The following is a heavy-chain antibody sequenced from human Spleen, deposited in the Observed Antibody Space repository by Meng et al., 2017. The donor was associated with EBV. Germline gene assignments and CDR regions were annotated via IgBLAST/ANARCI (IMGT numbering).Heavy chain of an antibody. D-gene: IGHD2-2*01. V-gene: IGHV4-34*01. CDR2: SDHTGGT. Sequence: QVQLQQRGAGLLRPLETLSLTCAVYGESFSDNDWSWIRQSPGKRLEWIGESDHTGGTNYNPSLMSRVTISVDTSKNQFSLNLNSVTAADTAVYYCARGCSSTNCNSDFDYWGQGTLVTVSS. CDR3: ARGCSSTNCNSDFDY. J-gene: IGHJ4*02. CDR1: GESFSDND.